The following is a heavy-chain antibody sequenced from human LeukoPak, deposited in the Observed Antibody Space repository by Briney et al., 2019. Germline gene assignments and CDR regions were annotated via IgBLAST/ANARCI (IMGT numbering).Heavy chain of an antibody. V-gene: IGHV3-23*01. Sequence: PGGSLRLSCAASGFTFSSYAMSWARQAPGKGLEWVSAISGSGGSTYYADSVKGRFTISRDNSKNTLYLQMNSLRAEDTAVYYCAKDRAYYDSKGTAIDYWGQGTLVTVSS. CDR2: ISGSGGST. D-gene: IGHD3-22*01. CDR1: GFTFSSYA. CDR3: AKDRAYYDSKGTAIDY. J-gene: IGHJ4*02.